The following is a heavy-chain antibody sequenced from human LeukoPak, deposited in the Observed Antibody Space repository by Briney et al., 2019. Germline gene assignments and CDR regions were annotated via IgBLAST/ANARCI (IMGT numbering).Heavy chain of an antibody. D-gene: IGHD3-16*01. CDR3: AKRGGDGVDY. J-gene: IGHJ4*02. V-gene: IGHV4-30-4*01. CDR2: IYYSGST. CDR1: GGSISSGDYY. Sequence: SETLSLTCTVSGGSISSGDYYWRWIRQPPGKGLEWIGYIYYSGSTYYSPSLKSRVTISVDTSKNQFSLKLSSVTAADTAVYYCAKRGGDGVDYWGQGTLVTVSS.